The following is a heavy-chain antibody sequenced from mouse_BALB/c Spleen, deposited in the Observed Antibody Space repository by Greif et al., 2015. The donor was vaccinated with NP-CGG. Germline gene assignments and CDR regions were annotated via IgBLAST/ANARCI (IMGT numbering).Heavy chain of an antibody. V-gene: IGHV1-80*01. D-gene: IGHD2-2*01. CDR3: ARLGYDKAMDY. Sequence: QVQLKESGAELVRPGSSVKISCKASGYAFSSYWMNWVKQRPGQGLEWIGQIYPGDGDTNYNGKFKGKATLTADKSSSTAYMQLSSLTSEDSAVYFCARLGYDKAMDYWGQGTSVTVSS. CDR2: IYPGDGDT. J-gene: IGHJ4*01. CDR1: GYAFSSYW.